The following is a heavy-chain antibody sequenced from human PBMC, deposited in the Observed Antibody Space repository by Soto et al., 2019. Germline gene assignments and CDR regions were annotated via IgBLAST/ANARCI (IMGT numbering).Heavy chain of an antibody. D-gene: IGHD2-21*02. J-gene: IGHJ2*01. CDR3: ARVHGGGDVPWYFDL. Sequence: QVQLQESGPGLVKPSQTLSLTCTVSGGSISSGGYYWSWIRQHPGKGLEWIGYIYYSGSTYYNPSLKIRVTISVDTAKNQFSLKLSSVTAADTAVYYCARVHGGGDVPWYFDLWGRGTLVTVSS. CDR2: IYYSGST. V-gene: IGHV4-31*03. CDR1: GGSISSGGYY.